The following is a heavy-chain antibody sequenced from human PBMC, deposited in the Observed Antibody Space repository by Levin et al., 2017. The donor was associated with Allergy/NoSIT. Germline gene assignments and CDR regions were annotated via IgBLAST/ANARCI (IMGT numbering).Heavy chain of an antibody. J-gene: IGHJ6*02. CDR2: IWFDGSKE. D-gene: IGHD3-3*01. V-gene: IGHV3-33*03. Sequence: LSLTCAGSGFRFSGSAMHWVRQAPGKGLEWVAVIWFDGSKEYYADSVKGRFTISRDNSKNTLYLQLNSLRAEDTAVYFCARNYDFWRGFLAGFETGGLDVWGQGTTVTVSS. CDR3: ARNYDFWRGFLAGFETGGLDV. CDR1: GFRFSGSA.